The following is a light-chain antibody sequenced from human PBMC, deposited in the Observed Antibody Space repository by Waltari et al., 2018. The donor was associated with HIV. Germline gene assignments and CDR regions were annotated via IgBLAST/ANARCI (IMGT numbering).Light chain of an antibody. V-gene: IGKV1-5*03. CDR1: QSISSW. CDR2: KAS. Sequence: DILMTQSPSILSASVGDRVLITCRASQSISSWLAWDQHKPGTAPKLLIYKASVLEGGVPSRFSGSGSGTEFTLNITNLQPDDFATYYCQHYSSSPYTFGQGTNLEIK. J-gene: IGKJ2*01. CDR3: QHYSSSPYT.